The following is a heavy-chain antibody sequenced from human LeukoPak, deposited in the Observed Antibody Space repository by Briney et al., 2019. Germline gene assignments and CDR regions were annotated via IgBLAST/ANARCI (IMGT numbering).Heavy chain of an antibody. CDR1: GGTFSSYA. CDR3: ARDLGSAGYGDY. J-gene: IGHJ4*02. Sequence: ASVKVSCKASGGTFSSYAISWVRQAPGQGLEWMGWISAYNGNTNYAQKLQGRVTMTTDTSTSTAYMELRSLRSDDTAVYYCARDLGSAGYGDYWGQGTLVTVSS. D-gene: IGHD5-18*01. V-gene: IGHV1-18*01. CDR2: ISAYNGNT.